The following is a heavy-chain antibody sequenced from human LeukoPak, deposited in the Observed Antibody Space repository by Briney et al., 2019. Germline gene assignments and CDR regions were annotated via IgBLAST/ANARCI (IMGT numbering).Heavy chain of an antibody. CDR2: IKSKTDGGTT. CDR3: TTVLATMVRGAMDYYYMDV. Sequence: PGGSLRLSCAASGFIFSSYGMHWVRQAPGKGLEWVGRIKSKTDGGTTDYAAPVKGRFTISRDDSKNTLYLQMNSLKTEDTAVYYCTTVLATMVRGAMDYYYMDVWGKGTTVTVSS. D-gene: IGHD3-10*01. CDR1: GFIFSSYG. J-gene: IGHJ6*03. V-gene: IGHV3-15*01.